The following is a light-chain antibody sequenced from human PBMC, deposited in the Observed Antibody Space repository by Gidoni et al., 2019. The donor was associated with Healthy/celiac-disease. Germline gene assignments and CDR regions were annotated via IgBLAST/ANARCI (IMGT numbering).Light chain of an antibody. V-gene: IGKV3-20*01. CDR2: GAS. CDR3: QQYVSSLFT. Sequence: IVLTQSPGTLSLSPGERATLSCRASQSVSSSYLAWYQQNPGQAPRLLIYGASSRATGIPDRFSGSGSGTDFTLTISRLEPEDVAVYYCQQYVSSLFTFGHGTKVDIK. CDR1: QSVSSSY. J-gene: IGKJ3*01.